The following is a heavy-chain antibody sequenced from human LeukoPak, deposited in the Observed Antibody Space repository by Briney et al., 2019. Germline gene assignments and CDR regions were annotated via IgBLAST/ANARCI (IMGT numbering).Heavy chain of an antibody. J-gene: IGHJ5*02. CDR2: IRYDGSNK. D-gene: IGHD2-2*02. CDR1: GFTFSSYG. V-gene: IGHV3-30*02. CDR3: AKDRISVVPAAIGSP. Sequence: PGGSLRLSCAASGFTFSSYGMHWVRQAPGKGLEWVAFIRYDGSNKYYADSVKGRFTISRDNSKNTLYLQMDSLRGEDTAVYYCAKDRISVVPAAIGSPWGQGTLVAVSS.